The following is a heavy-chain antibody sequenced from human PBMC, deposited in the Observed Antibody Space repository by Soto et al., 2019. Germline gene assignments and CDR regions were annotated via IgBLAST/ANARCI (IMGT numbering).Heavy chain of an antibody. D-gene: IGHD4-17*01. J-gene: IGHJ4*02. CDR1: GFTFSSYW. V-gene: IGHV3-74*01. CDR3: AGLLTGDYVDY. Sequence: GGSLRLSCAASGFTFSSYWMHWVRQAPGKGLVWVSRINSDGSSTSYADSVKGRFTISRDNAKNTLYLQMNSLRAEDTAVYYCAGLLTGDYVDYWGQGTLVTVSS. CDR2: INSDGSST.